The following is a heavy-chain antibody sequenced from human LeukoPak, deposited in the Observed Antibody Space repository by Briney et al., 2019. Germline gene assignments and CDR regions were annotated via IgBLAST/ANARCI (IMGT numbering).Heavy chain of an antibody. D-gene: IGHD2-2*01. J-gene: IGHJ4*02. CDR3: AKDSLRTVPKASFDS. CDR2: ISGIGGST. Sequence: PGGALRLSCAASGVTFNNDGMSGVLEAPGKGVEWVSGISGIGGSTYYADSVRGRFTISRDNSKNTRFLQMNSLRAEDRAVYYCAKDSLRTVPKASFDSWGQGTLVTVSS. CDR1: GVTFNNDG. V-gene: IGHV3-23*01.